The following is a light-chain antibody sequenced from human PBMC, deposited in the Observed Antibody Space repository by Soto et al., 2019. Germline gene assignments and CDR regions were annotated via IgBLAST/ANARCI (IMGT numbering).Light chain of an antibody. V-gene: IGLV2-23*02. CDR2: EVT. J-gene: IGLJ1*01. Sequence: SALTQPSSVTGSPGQSITISNTGTSSDVGRYNFVSWYQQHPGKVPKLMIYEVTKRPSGVSNRFSGSKSGNTASLTISGLQAEDEADYYCCSDTGNDAYVFGPGTKVTVL. CDR3: CSDTGNDAYV. CDR1: SSDVGRYNF.